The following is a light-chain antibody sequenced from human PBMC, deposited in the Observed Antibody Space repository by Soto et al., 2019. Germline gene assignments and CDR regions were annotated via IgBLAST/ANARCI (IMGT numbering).Light chain of an antibody. CDR3: QQYGSSPIT. V-gene: IGKV3-20*01. Sequence: EIVLTQSPATLSVSPGERATLSCRASQSVSSNLAWYQQKPGQAPRLLIYGASSRATGIPDRFSGSGSGTDFTLTISRLEPEDFAVYYCQQYGSSPITFGQGTRREIK. CDR1: QSVSSN. CDR2: GAS. J-gene: IGKJ5*01.